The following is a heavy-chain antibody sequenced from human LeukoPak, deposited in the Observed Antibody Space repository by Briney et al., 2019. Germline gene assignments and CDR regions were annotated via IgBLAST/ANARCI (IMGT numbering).Heavy chain of an antibody. CDR3: AREVSSTRKYYYYGMDV. CDR2: MNPNSGNT. Sequence: ASVKVSCKASGYTFTSYDINWVRQATGQGLEWMGWMNPNSGNTGYAQKFQGRVTMTRNTSISTAYMELSSLRSEDTAVYCCAREVSSTRKYYYYGMDVWGQGTTVTVSS. V-gene: IGHV1-8*01. D-gene: IGHD2-2*01. J-gene: IGHJ6*02. CDR1: GYTFTSYD.